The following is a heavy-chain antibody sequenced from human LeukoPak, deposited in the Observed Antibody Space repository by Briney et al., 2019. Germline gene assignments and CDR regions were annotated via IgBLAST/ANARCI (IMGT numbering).Heavy chain of an antibody. CDR3: ARDRHYYDSSGYYREYHFDY. CDR2: INPSGGST. D-gene: IGHD3-22*01. Sequence: GASVKVSCKASGYTFTSYYMHWVRQAPGQGLEWMGIINPSGGSTSYAQKFQGRVTMTRDTSTSTVYMELSSLRSEDTAVYYCARDRHYYDSSGYYREYHFDYWGQGTLVTVSS. CDR1: GYTFTSYY. J-gene: IGHJ4*02. V-gene: IGHV1-46*01.